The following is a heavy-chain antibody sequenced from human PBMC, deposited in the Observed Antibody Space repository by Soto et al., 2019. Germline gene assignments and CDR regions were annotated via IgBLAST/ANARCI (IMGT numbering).Heavy chain of an antibody. V-gene: IGHV3-15*01. D-gene: IGHD3-3*01. CDR3: TTDNIFWSGYPLFYYGMDV. CDR2: IKSKIDGGTT. Sequence: PWGSLGLGCASSEFTFSNAWLSWVRQAPGKGLDLVGRIKSKIDGGTTDYAAPVKGSFTISRDESKNTLYLQMNSLKREDTGVYYCTTDNIFWSGYPLFYYGMDVWGQGTTVTVSS. J-gene: IGHJ6*01. CDR1: EFTFSNAW.